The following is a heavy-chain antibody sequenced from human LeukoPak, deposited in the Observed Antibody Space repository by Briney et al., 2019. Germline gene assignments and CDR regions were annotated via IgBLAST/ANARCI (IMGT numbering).Heavy chain of an antibody. D-gene: IGHD2/OR15-2a*01. CDR1: GFTFSNYA. J-gene: IGHJ6*03. V-gene: IGHV3-30-3*01. CDR3: AREPSTDYLYYMDV. CDR2: VLHDGSNE. Sequence: PGGSLRLSCAASGFTFSNYAMHWVRQAPGKGLEWVAVVLHDGSNEYYADSVKGRFTISRDNSKYMLYLQMNYLRVEDTSVYYCAREPSTDYLYYMDVWGKGTTVTVSS.